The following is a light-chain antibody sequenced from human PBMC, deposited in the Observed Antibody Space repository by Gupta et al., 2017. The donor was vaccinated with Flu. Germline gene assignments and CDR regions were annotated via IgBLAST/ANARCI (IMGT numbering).Light chain of an antibody. Sequence: ERATLSCRASQSVSSSYLAWYQQKPGQAPRLLIYGASSRATGIPDRFSGSGSGTDFTLTISRLGPEDFAVYYCQQYGSSSYTFGQGTKLEIK. J-gene: IGKJ2*01. CDR3: QQYGSSSYT. CDR2: GAS. V-gene: IGKV3-20*01. CDR1: QSVSSSY.